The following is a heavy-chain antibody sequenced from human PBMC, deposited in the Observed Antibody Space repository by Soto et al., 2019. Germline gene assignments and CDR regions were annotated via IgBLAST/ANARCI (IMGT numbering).Heavy chain of an antibody. J-gene: IGHJ6*02. CDR3: ARRQISPPTRGAASARGGMDV. Sequence: PGGSLRLSCASSGFNFKNYGMHWVRQAPGKGLEWVAVIWNDGNGYYYANSVKGRFTISRDNSKNTLYLQMSSLRVEDTAVYYCARRQISPPTRGAASARGGMDVWGQGTTVTVSS. D-gene: IGHD1-26*01. CDR1: GFNFKNYG. V-gene: IGHV3-33*01. CDR2: IWNDGNGY.